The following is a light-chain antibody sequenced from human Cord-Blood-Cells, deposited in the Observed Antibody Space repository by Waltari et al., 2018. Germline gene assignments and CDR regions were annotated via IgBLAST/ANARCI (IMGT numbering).Light chain of an antibody. CDR1: KLGDKY. Sequence: SYELTQPPSVPVSPGQTASIPCPGDKLGDKYACWYQQKPGQSTVLVIYQDSKRPSGIPERFSGSNSGNTATLTISGTQAMDEADYYCQAWDSSTVVFGGGTKLTVL. CDR3: QAWDSSTVV. V-gene: IGLV3-1*01. J-gene: IGLJ2*01. CDR2: QDS.